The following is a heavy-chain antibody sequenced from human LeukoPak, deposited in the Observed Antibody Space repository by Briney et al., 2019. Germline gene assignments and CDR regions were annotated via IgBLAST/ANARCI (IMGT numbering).Heavy chain of an antibody. V-gene: IGHV3-33*01. CDR2: IWYDGSNK. CDR3: ARTQGRFYGSGSYEGFDY. J-gene: IGHJ4*02. D-gene: IGHD3-10*01. Sequence: PGRSLRLSCAASGFTFSSYAMHWVRQAPGKGLEWVAVIWYDGSNKYYADSVKGRFTISRDNSKNTLYLQMNSLRAEDTAVYYCARTQGRFYGSGSYEGFDYWGQGTLVTVSS. CDR1: GFTFSSYA.